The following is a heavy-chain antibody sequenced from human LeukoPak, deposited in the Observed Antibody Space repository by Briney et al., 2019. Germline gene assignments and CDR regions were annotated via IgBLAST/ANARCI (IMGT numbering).Heavy chain of an antibody. CDR1: GFSFSSYS. CDR2: ISSTSTYI. D-gene: IGHD3-9*01. Sequence: GGSLRLSCAASGFSFSSYSMNWVRQAPGKGLEWVSFISSTSTYIYYADSVKGRFTISRDNAKNSLYLQMNSLRAEDTAVYYCARGRLGNNYGMDVWGQGTTVTVSS. V-gene: IGHV3-21*01. J-gene: IGHJ6*02. CDR3: ARGRLGNNYGMDV.